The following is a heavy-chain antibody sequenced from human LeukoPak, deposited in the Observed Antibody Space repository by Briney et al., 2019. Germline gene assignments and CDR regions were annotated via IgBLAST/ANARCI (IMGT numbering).Heavy chain of an antibody. V-gene: IGHV1-18*01. CDR3: ARGRVAYCGGDCYSIGGYFDY. D-gene: IGHD2-21*02. Sequence: GASVKVSCKASGYTFTSYGISWVRQAPGQGLEWMGWISAYNGSTNYAQKLQGRVTMTTDTSTSTAYMELRSLRSDDTAVYYCARGRVAYCGGDCYSIGGYFDYWGQGTLVTVSS. CDR1: GYTFTSYG. CDR2: ISAYNGST. J-gene: IGHJ4*02.